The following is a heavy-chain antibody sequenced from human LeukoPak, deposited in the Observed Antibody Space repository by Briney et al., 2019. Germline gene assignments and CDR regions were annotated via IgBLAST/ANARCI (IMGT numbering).Heavy chain of an antibody. CDR1: GFIFSDYY. D-gene: IGHD3-22*01. J-gene: IGHJ6*03. CDR3: ARSNYYDGGGGGYYSTNYYYYMDV. V-gene: IGHV3-11*01. CDR2: IRSSGSTM. Sequence: PGGSLRLSCAASGFIFSDYYMTWIRQAPGKGLEWVSYIRSSGSTMFYADSVKGRFTISRDDAKNSLYLQMNSLRAEDTAVYYCARSNYYDGGGGGYYSTNYYYYMDVWGKGTTVTVSS.